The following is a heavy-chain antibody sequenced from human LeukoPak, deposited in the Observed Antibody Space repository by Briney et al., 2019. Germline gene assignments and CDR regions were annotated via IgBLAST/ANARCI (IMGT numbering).Heavy chain of an antibody. D-gene: IGHD3-22*01. J-gene: IGHJ3*02. Sequence: SETLSLTCTVSGGSISSYYWSWIRQPPGKGLEWIGYIYYSGSTNYNPSLKSRVTISVDTSKNQFSLKLSSVTAADTAVYYCARHETYYYDSSGKDAFDIWGQGTMVTVSS. CDR3: ARHETYYYDSSGKDAFDI. CDR1: GGSISSYY. V-gene: IGHV4-59*08. CDR2: IYYSGST.